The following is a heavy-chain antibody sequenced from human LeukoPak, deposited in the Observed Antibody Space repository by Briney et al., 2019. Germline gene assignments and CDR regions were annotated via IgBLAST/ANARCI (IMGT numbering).Heavy chain of an antibody. CDR2: IIPIFGTA. V-gene: IGHV1-69*05. CDR1: GGTFSSYA. J-gene: IGHJ5*02. Sequence: GDSVKLSCKVSGGTFSSYAIRWVRPAPGQGLEWMGGIIPIFGTANYAQKFQGRVTITTDESTSTAYMELSSLRSEDTAVYYCARVRCSSTSCYSISWFDPWGQGTLVTVSS. D-gene: IGHD2-2*01. CDR3: ARVRCSSTSCYSISWFDP.